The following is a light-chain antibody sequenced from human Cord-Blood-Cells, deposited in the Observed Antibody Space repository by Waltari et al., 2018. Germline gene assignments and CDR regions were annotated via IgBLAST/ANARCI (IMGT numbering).Light chain of an antibody. CDR1: SSDVGGYNY. Sequence: QSALTQPASVSGSPGQSITISCTGTSSDVGGYNYVSWYQQHPGKAPNLMIYDVSKRPSGVSNRFSGSKSGNTASLTISGLQAEDEADYYCSSYTSSSTPVVFGGGTKLTVL. J-gene: IGLJ2*01. V-gene: IGLV2-14*01. CDR3: SSYTSSSTPVV. CDR2: DVS.